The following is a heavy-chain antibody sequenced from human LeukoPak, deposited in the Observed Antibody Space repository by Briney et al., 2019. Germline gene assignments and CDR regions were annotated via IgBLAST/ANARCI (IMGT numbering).Heavy chain of an antibody. CDR3: ARDRPPLYY. CDR1: GYTFTGYY. Sequence: GASVKVSRKASGYTFTGYYMHWVRQAPGQGLEWMGWINPNSGGTNYAQKFQGRVTMTRDTSISTAYMELSSVTAADTAVYYCARDRPPLYYWGQGTLVTVSS. CDR2: INPNSGGT. J-gene: IGHJ4*02. V-gene: IGHV1-2*02.